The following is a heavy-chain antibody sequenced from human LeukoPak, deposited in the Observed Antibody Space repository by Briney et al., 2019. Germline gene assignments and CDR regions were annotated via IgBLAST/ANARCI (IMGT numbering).Heavy chain of an antibody. CDR3: ATGLYGSGSYYMAPNWFDP. Sequence: SSETLSLTCAVYGGSFSGYYWSWIRQPPGKGLEWIGEINHSGSTNYNPSLKSRVTISVDTSKNQFSLKLSSVTAADTAVYYCATGLYGSGSYYMAPNWFDPWGRGTLATVSS. CDR1: GGSFSGYY. V-gene: IGHV4-34*01. J-gene: IGHJ5*02. CDR2: INHSGST. D-gene: IGHD3-10*01.